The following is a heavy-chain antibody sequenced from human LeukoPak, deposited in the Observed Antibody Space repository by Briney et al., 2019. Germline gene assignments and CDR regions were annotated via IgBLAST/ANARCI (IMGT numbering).Heavy chain of an antibody. Sequence: PGGSLRLSCAASGFTFRSYTMNWVRQAPGKGLEWVSYISNTGRNINHADSVRGRFTISRDNANNSLYLEMNSLRAEDTAVYYCAKDQGKISSSSGGEAFDIWGQGTMVTVSS. CDR3: AKDQGKISSSSGGEAFDI. D-gene: IGHD6-6*01. V-gene: IGHV3-48*04. J-gene: IGHJ3*02. CDR2: ISNTGRNI. CDR1: GFTFRSYT.